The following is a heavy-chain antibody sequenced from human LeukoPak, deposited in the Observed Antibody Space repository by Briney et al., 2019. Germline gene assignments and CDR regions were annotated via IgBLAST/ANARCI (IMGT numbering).Heavy chain of an antibody. V-gene: IGHV3-30*04. Sequence: GRSLRLSCAASGFTFSSYAMHWVRQAPGKGLKWVAVISYDGSNKYYADSVKGRFTISRDNSKNTLYLQMNSLRAEDTAVYYCAREGTYSSSPYFDYWGQGTLVTVSS. J-gene: IGHJ4*02. CDR2: ISYDGSNK. D-gene: IGHD6-6*01. CDR3: AREGTYSSSPYFDY. CDR1: GFTFSSYA.